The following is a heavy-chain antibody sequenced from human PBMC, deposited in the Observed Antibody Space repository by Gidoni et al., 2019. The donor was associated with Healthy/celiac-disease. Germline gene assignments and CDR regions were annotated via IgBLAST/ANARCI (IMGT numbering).Heavy chain of an antibody. CDR1: GYSFTSYW. CDR2: IYPGDSDT. D-gene: IGHD6-6*01. CDR3: ARQIARGSSSPYYGMDV. Sequence: EVQLVQSGAEVKKPGESLKISCKGSGYSFTSYWIGWVRQMPGKGLEWMGIIYPGDSDTRYSPSFQGQVTSSADKSISTAYLQWSSLKASDTAMYYCARQIARGSSSPYYGMDVWGQGTTVTVSS. V-gene: IGHV5-51*01. J-gene: IGHJ6*02.